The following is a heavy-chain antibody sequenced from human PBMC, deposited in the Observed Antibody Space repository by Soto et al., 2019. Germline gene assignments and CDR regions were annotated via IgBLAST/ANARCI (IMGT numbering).Heavy chain of an antibody. CDR1: GFTFSTYC. J-gene: IGHJ1*01. CDR3: SREYYSSGTH. V-gene: IGHV3-74*01. Sequence: GGSLRLSCAASGFTFSTYCMQWVRQVPGEGLVWVSSISESGDITVYADSVKGRFTISRDNAKNTLYLQMDGLRVEDTAIYYCSREYYSSGTHWGQGTLVTVSS. D-gene: IGHD3-10*01. CDR2: ISESGDIT.